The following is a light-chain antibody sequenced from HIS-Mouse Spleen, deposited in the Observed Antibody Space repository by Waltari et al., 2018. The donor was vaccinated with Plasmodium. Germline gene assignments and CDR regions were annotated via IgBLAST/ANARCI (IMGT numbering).Light chain of an antibody. Sequence: QSALTQPRSVSGSPGRSVPISCTGTSSDFGGYNYVSWYQQHPGKAPKLMIYDVSKRPSGVPDRFSGSKSGNTASLTISGLQAEDEADYYCCSYAGSYTYVFGTGTKVTVL. J-gene: IGLJ1*01. CDR2: DVS. CDR3: CSYAGSYTYV. CDR1: SSDFGGYNY. V-gene: IGLV2-11*01.